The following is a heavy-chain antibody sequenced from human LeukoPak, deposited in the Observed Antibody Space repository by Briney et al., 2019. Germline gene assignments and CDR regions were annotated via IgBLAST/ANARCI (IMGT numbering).Heavy chain of an antibody. J-gene: IGHJ5*02. D-gene: IGHD3-10*01. CDR3: ARGTSSYGSGSYVDWFDP. CDR1: GVSISSGDYY. V-gene: IGHV4-30-4*02. CDR2: IYYSGST. Sequence: MTSETLSLTCTGSGVSISSGDYYWSCIRQPPGKGLEWIGYIYYSGSTYYNPSLKSRVTISVDTSKNQFSLKLSSVTAADTAVYYCARGTSSYGSGSYVDWFDPWGQGTLVTVSS.